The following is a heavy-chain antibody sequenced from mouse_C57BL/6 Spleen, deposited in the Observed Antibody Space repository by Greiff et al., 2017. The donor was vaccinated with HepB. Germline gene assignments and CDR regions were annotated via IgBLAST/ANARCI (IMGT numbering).Heavy chain of an antibody. D-gene: IGHD1-1*01. CDR2: ISYDGSN. Sequence: ESGPGLVKPSQSLSLTCSVTGYSITSGYYWNWIRQFPGNKLEWMGYISYDGSNNYNPSLKNRISITRDTSKNQFFLKLNSVTTEDTATYYCARYYGSSYERYFNYWGQGTTLTVSS. J-gene: IGHJ2*01. CDR1: GYSITSGYY. V-gene: IGHV3-6*01. CDR3: ARYYGSSYERYFNY.